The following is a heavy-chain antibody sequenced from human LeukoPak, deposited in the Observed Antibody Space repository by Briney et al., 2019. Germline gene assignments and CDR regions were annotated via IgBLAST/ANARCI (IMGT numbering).Heavy chain of an antibody. CDR2: IWYDGSNK. D-gene: IGHD2-15*01. CDR3: ARDSHCSGGSCSYYFDY. V-gene: IGHV3-33*01. Sequence: PGGSLRLSCAASGLTFSSYGMHWVRQAPGKGLEWVAVIWYDGSNKYYADSVKGRFTISRDNSKNTLYLQMNSLRAEDTAVYYCARDSHCSGGSCSYYFDYWGQGTLVTVSS. J-gene: IGHJ4*02. CDR1: GLTFSSYG.